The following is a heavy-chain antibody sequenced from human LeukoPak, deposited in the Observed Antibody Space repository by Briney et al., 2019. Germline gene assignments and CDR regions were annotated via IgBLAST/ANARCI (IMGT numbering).Heavy chain of an antibody. D-gene: IGHD6-13*01. Sequence: ASVKVSCKVAGYTLTELSMHWVRQAPGKGLEWMGGFDPEDGETIYAQKFQGRVTMTEDTSTDTAYMELSSLKSEDTAVYYCATTSSWTRGSAFDIWGQGTMVTVSS. V-gene: IGHV1-24*01. CDR2: FDPEDGET. J-gene: IGHJ3*02. CDR1: GYTLTELS. CDR3: ATTSSWTRGSAFDI.